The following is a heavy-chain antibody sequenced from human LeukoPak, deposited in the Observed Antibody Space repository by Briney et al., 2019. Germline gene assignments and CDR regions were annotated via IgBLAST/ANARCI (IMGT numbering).Heavy chain of an antibody. J-gene: IGHJ4*02. D-gene: IGHD4-23*01. Sequence: GGSLRLSCAASGFFVSSKYMSWVRQAPGKGLEWVSVIYSGDSTYYADSVKGRFTISRDNSKNTVYLEMSSLRAEDTAVYYCARLDGGGYFDYWGQGTLVTVSS. CDR3: ARLDGGGYFDY. V-gene: IGHV3-53*01. CDR1: GFFVSSKY. CDR2: IYSGDST.